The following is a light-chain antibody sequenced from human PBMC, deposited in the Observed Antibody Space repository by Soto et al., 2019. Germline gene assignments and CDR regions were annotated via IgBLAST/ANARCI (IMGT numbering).Light chain of an antibody. CDR1: HSVSSY. Sequence: EIVLTHSPATLALSPGERATLSCRASHSVSSYLALYQQKPGQAPRLLIYDASNRATGIPARFSGSGSGTDFTLSISSLESEDFVVYYCQQRSNWPPYTFGRGTKLEI. J-gene: IGKJ2*01. CDR2: DAS. CDR3: QQRSNWPPYT. V-gene: IGKV3-11*01.